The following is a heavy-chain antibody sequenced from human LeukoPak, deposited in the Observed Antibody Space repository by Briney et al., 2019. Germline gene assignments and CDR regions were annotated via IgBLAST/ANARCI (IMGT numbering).Heavy chain of an antibody. Sequence: PGGSLRLSCAASGFTFSGYWMSWVRQAPGKGLEWVANVKFDGSEKYYVDSVKGRFTISRDNAKNSLYLQMNSLRAEDTAVYYCARAPREWLLGYYFDYWGQGTLVTVSS. CDR1: GFTFSGYW. D-gene: IGHD3-3*01. CDR2: VKFDGSEK. V-gene: IGHV3-7*01. J-gene: IGHJ4*02. CDR3: ARAPREWLLGYYFDY.